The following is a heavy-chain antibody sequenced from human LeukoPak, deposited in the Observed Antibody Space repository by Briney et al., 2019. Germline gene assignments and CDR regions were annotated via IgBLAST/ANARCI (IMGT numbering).Heavy chain of an antibody. D-gene: IGHD1-26*01. CDR1: GFTFSSYS. V-gene: IGHV3-48*01. CDR3: ARDLGTAWELTHFDY. CDR2: ISSSSSTI. J-gene: IGHJ4*02. Sequence: PGGSLRLSCAASGFTFSSYSMNWVRQAPGKGLEWVSYISSSSSTIYYADSVKGRFTISRDNAKNSLYLQMNSLRAEDTALYYCARDLGTAWELTHFDYWGQGTLVTVSS.